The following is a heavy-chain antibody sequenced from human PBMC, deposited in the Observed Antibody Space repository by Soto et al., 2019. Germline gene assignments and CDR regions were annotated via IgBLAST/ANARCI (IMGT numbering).Heavy chain of an antibody. V-gene: IGHV4-34*01. CDR3: ARGRFTMVRGVIAVYYYYYGMDV. D-gene: IGHD3-10*01. J-gene: IGHJ6*02. CDR1: GGSFSGYY. CDR2: INHSGST. Sequence: SETLSLTCAVYGGSFSGYYWSWIRQPPGKGLEWIGEINHSGSTNYNPSLKSRVTISVDTSKNQFSLKLSSVTAADTAVYYCARGRFTMVRGVIAVYYYYYGMDVWGQGTTVTVSS.